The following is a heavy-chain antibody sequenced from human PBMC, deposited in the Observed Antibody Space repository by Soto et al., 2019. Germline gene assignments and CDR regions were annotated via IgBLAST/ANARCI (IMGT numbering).Heavy chain of an antibody. V-gene: IGHV3-23*01. CDR3: AKDGYYYDSSGPDY. CDR1: GFTFSSYA. CDR2: ISGSGGST. J-gene: IGHJ4*02. Sequence: GGSLRLSCAASGFTFSSYAMSWVRQAPGKGLEWVSAISGSGGSTYYADSVKGRFTISRDNSKNTLYLQMNSLRAEDTAVYYCAKDGYYYDSSGPDYWGQGTLVTVSS. D-gene: IGHD3-22*01.